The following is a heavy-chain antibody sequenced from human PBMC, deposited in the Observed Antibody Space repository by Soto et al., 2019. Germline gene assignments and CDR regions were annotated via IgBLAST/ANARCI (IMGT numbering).Heavy chain of an antibody. V-gene: IGHV6-1*01. CDR1: GDSVSSNSAA. CDR2: TYYRYKWYN. J-gene: IGHJ6*02. D-gene: IGHD6-13*01. Sequence: SQTLSLPCAISGDSVSSNSAAWNWIRQSPSRGLEWLGRTYYRYKWYNDYAVSVKSRITINPDTSKHQFSLQLNSVTPEDTAVDSGARDLESDEGRYIISWYRGYDGMDVWGQGTTVTVSS. CDR3: ARDLESDEGRYIISWYRGYDGMDV.